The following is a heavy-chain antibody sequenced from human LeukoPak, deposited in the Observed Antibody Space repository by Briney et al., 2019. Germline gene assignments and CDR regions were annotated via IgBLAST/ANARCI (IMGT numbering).Heavy chain of an antibody. CDR1: GDNVSSNIAA. CDR3: ARDLLGAAPPFDY. D-gene: IGHD3-16*01. J-gene: IGHJ4*02. CDR2: TYYRSRWLN. V-gene: IGHV6-1*01. Sequence: SQTLSLTCAISGDNVSSNIAAWNWIRQSPSRGLEWLGRTYYRSRWLNDYAISLKSRITINADTSKNQFSLQLNSVTPEDTAVYFCARDLLGAAPPFDYWGQGTLVTVSS.